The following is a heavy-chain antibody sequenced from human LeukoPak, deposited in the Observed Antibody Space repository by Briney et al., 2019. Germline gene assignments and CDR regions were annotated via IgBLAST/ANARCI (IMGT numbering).Heavy chain of an antibody. D-gene: IGHD3-22*01. V-gene: IGHV3-23*01. J-gene: IGHJ4*02. Sequence: GGSLRLSCIASGFSFSGYAMSCVRQAPGKGLEWVSAIGGGGDSVYYADSVQGRFTISRDNSKNTLYLQMNSLRAEDTAVYYWPRQYDSSGYFDYCGQGTLVTVSS. CDR2: IGGGGDSV. CDR3: PRQYDSSGYFDY. CDR1: GFSFSGYA.